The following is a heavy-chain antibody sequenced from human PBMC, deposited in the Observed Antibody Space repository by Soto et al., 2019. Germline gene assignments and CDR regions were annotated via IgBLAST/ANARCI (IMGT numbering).Heavy chain of an antibody. CDR2: IIPMFATP. CDR1: GGTFSTYA. V-gene: IGHV1-69*12. CDR3: ARGEYDVVVMAGTSRGYKHAYNGMDV. Sequence: QDHLVQSGAAVKKPASSVKISCRSTGGTFSTYAFSWVRQAPGQGLEWMGGIIPMFATPIYAQKYQGRVTITADDSTSTAYMEVTSLRSNDTAVYFWARGEYDVVVMAGTSRGYKHAYNGMDVWGHGTSVTVSS. J-gene: IGHJ6*02. D-gene: IGHD2-15*01.